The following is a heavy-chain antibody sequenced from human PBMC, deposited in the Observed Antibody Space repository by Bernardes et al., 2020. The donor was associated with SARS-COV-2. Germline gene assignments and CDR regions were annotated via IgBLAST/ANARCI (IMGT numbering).Heavy chain of an antibody. CDR2: ITNSGSPI. CDR3: ARSHSPGNGGSFHY. V-gene: IGHV3-11*01. CDR1: GFTFSDYY. D-gene: IGHD2-15*01. J-gene: IGHJ4*02. Sequence: GGSLRLSCAASGFTFSDYYMRWIRQAPGKGLEWVSTITNSGSPIYYADSVKGRFTISRDHAKNSLYLQMDSLKAEDTALYYCARSHSPGNGGSFHYWRQGTLVTLSS.